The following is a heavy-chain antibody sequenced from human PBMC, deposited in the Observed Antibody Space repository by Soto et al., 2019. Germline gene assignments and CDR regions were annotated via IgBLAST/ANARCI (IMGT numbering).Heavy chain of an antibody. CDR3: AKGYYYDSSGYYPLDFDY. CDR1: GFTFSSYA. J-gene: IGHJ4*02. D-gene: IGHD3-22*01. Sequence: GGSLRLSCAASGFTFSSYAMSWVRQAPGKGLEWVSAISGSGGSTYYADSVKGRFTISRDNSKNTLYLQMNSLRAEDTAVYYCAKGYYYDSSGYYPLDFDYWGQGTLVTVSS. CDR2: ISGSGGST. V-gene: IGHV3-23*01.